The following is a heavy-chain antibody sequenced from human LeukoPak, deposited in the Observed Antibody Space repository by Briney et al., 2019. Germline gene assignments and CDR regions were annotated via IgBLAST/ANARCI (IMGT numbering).Heavy chain of an antibody. V-gene: IGHV3-74*01. D-gene: IGHD3-10*01. CDR3: ARAVYGSGSCMDV. CDR2: INTGGSST. Sequence: GGSLRLSCAASGFTFSSYWMHWVRQAPGKGLVWVSRINTGGSSTNYADSVKGRFTISRDNAKNTLYLQMNSLRAEDTAVYYCARAVYGSGSCMDVWGKGTTVTVSS. CDR1: GFTFSSYW. J-gene: IGHJ6*03.